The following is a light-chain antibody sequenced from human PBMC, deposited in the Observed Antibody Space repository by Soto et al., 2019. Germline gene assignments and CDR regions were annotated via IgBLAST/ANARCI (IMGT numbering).Light chain of an antibody. CDR2: GAF. J-gene: IGKJ5*01. Sequence: EIVLTQSPGTLSLSPGERATLSCRASQSVSGIYLAWYQQKPGQAPRLLIYGAFNRATDIPARFSGSGSGTDFTLTISSLEPEDFAVYYCQQCGSSSTFGQGTRLEIK. V-gene: IGKV3-20*01. CDR3: QQCGSSST. CDR1: QSVSGIY.